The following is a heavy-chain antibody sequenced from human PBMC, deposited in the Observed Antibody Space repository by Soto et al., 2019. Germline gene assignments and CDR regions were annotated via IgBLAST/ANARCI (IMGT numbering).Heavy chain of an antibody. CDR2: IYYTGTT. V-gene: IGHV4-31*03. CDR3: ARESDVTLIRGGPRPHAFDI. D-gene: IGHD3-10*01. CDR1: GGSISSGGYY. Sequence: SETLSLTCTVSGGSISSGGYYWGWIRQHPGKGLEWIAYIYYTGTTYYNPSLQSRLTISVDTSDKQFSLELSSVTAADTAVYYCARESDVTLIRGGPRPHAFDIRGQGTMVTVS. J-gene: IGHJ3*02.